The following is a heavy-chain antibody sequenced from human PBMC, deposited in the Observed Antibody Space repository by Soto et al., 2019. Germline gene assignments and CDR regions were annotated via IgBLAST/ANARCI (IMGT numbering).Heavy chain of an antibody. D-gene: IGHD3-10*01. J-gene: IGHJ4*02. CDR2: MNPYNGNT. CDR1: GYTFTSYE. Sequence: QVQLVQSGAEVKKPGASVKVSCRASGYTFTSYEINWVRQAPGQGLEWMGWMNPYNGNTAYAQNFRGRVSMTRNTSISTAYMELSSLRSDDTALYYCARGPGDLGYFDYWGQGALVTVSS. V-gene: IGHV1-8*02. CDR3: ARGPGDLGYFDY.